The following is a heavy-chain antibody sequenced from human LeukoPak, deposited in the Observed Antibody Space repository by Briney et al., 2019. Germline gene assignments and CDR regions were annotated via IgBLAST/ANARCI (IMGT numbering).Heavy chain of an antibody. Sequence: PGGSLRLSCAASGFTVSSNYMHWVRQAPGKGLEWVSGISAGGSTYYADSVKGRFTISRDNSKNTLHLQMNSLRAEDTAVYYCATMPLEWESRYFDHWGQGTLVTVSS. CDR2: ISAGGST. D-gene: IGHD1-26*01. CDR3: ATMPLEWESRYFDH. V-gene: IGHV3-66*01. J-gene: IGHJ4*02. CDR1: GFTVSSNY.